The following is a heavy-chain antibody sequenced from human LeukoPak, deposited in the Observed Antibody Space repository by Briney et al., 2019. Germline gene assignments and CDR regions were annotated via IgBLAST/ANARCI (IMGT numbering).Heavy chain of an antibody. CDR1: GGSISNYF. J-gene: IGHJ4*02. V-gene: IGHV4-4*07. CDR3: ARDGPRSGYDLGHFDN. CDR2: IYSTGRS. D-gene: IGHD5-12*01. Sequence: PSETLSLTCTVSGGSISNYFWSWVRQPAGKGLEWIGRIYSTGRSDYNPSLKSRITMSVDTSKNQFSLKLSSVTAADTAVYYCARDGPRSGYDLGHFDNLDQGTLVTASS.